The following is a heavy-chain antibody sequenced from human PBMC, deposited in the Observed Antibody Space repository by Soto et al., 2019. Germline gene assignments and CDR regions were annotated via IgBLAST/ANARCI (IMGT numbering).Heavy chain of an antibody. D-gene: IGHD4-17*01. CDR3: ARGSLTTVTSFDY. Sequence: EVQLVESGGGLVQPGGSLRLSCAASGFTFTSYSMDWFRQAPGKGLECVSYISSNSNTKYYADSVKGRFTISRDNAKNSLYLQMYSLRDEDTAVYYCARGSLTTVTSFDYWGQGSLVIVSS. CDR2: ISSNSNTK. CDR1: GFTFTSYS. J-gene: IGHJ4*02. V-gene: IGHV3-48*02.